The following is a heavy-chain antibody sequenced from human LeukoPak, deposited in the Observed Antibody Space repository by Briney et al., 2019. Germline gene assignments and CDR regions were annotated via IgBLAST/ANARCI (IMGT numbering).Heavy chain of an antibody. CDR1: GGTSSSYA. CDR3: ASDRGPTGGPFDY. J-gene: IGHJ4*02. Sequence: GASVKVSCKASGGTSSSYAISWVRQAPGQGLEWMGGIIPIFGTANYAQKFQGRVTITTDESTSTAYMELSSLRSEDTAVYYCASDRGPTGGPFDYWGQGTLVTVSS. D-gene: IGHD2-15*01. CDR2: IIPIFGTA. V-gene: IGHV1-69*05.